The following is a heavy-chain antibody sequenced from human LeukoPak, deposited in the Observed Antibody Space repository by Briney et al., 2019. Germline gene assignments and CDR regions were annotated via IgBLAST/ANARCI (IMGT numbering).Heavy chain of an antibody. V-gene: IGHV3-21*01. CDR2: ISSSSSYI. Sequence: GGSLRLSCAASGFSFSSYSMNWFRQAPGKGVEGVSSISSSSSYIYYADSVKGRFTISRDNAKNPLYLQMDSLRAEDTAVYYCVRDRLGDWYIRDFDSWGQGTLVTVSS. D-gene: IGHD5-24*01. CDR3: VRDRLGDWYIRDFDS. CDR1: GFSFSSYS. J-gene: IGHJ4*02.